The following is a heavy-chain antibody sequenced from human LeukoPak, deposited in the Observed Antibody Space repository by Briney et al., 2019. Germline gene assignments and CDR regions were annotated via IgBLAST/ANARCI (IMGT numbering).Heavy chain of an antibody. CDR1: GFTFSSYE. CDR3: ARSPQTYYDILTGYPPPHYFDY. V-gene: IGHV3-48*03. D-gene: IGHD3-9*01. J-gene: IGHJ4*02. CDR2: ISSSGSTI. Sequence: PWGSLRLSCAASGFTFSSYEMNWVRQAPGQGLEWVSYISSSGSTIYYADSVKGRFTISRDNAKNSLYLQMSSLRAEDTAVYYCARSPQTYYDILTGYPPPHYFDYWGQGTLVTVSS.